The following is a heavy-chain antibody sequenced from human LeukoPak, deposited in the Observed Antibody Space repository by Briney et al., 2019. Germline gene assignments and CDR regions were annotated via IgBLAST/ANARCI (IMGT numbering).Heavy chain of an antibody. CDR1: GYIFTDYY. J-gene: IGHJ3*02. D-gene: IGHD4-23*01. CDR3: ARGLYYGGNQRAHDAFDI. Sequence: ASVKVSCKASGYIFTDYYMHWVRQAPGQGLEWMGWFNPLSGGTKYAQKCQGRGHMTRDTSINTSDMDLSSRGLDDTAVYSCARGLYYGGNQRAHDAFDIWGQGTLVTVSS. CDR2: FNPLSGGT. V-gene: IGHV1-2*02.